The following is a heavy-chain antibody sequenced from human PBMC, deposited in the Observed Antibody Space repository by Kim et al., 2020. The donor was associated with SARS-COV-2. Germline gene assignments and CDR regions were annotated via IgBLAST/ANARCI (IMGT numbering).Heavy chain of an antibody. CDR2: ISHDGSDT. CDR1: GFTFSTYA. Sequence: GGSLRLSCAASGFTFSTYAMHWVRLPPGKGLEWVALISHDGSDTYYGDSMKGRVTISRDNSKNTLYLQMQLNSLRGEDTAVYYCTRNRAIGKYYYGMDVWGQGTTVTVSS. D-gene: IGHD3-22*01. J-gene: IGHJ6*02. CDR3: TRNRAIGKYYYGMDV. V-gene: IGHV3-30*04.